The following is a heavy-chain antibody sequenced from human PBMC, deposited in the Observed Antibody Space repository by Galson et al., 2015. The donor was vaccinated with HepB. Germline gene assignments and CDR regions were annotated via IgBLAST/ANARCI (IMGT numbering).Heavy chain of an antibody. J-gene: IGHJ4*02. Sequence: SVKVSCKASGYTFTGYYMHWVRQAPGQGLEWMGWINPNSGGTNYAQKFQGRVTMTRDTSISTAYMELSGLRSDDTAVYYCARVEEIAVVVFDYWGQGTLVTVSS. D-gene: IGHD3-22*01. V-gene: IGHV1-2*02. CDR3: ARVEEIAVVVFDY. CDR2: INPNSGGT. CDR1: GYTFTGYY.